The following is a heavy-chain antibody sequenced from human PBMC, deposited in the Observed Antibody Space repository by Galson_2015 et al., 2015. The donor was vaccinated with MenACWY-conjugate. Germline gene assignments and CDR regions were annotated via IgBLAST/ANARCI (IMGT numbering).Heavy chain of an antibody. J-gene: IGHJ4*02. CDR1: GLTFSNYW. CDR3: ASFGDCHSKSCLPY. D-gene: IGHD2-2*01. CDR2: INSDGSSI. V-gene: IGHV3-74*01. Sequence: SLRLSCAASGLTFSNYWMHWVRQAPGKGLVWVSRINSDGSSINYADSVKGRFTISRDNAKNTLYLQMNSLGAEDTAVYYCASFGDCHSKSCLPYWDQGTLVTVSS.